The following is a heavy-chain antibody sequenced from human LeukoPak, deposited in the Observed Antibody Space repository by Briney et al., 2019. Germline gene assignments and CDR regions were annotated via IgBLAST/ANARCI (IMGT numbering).Heavy chain of an antibody. CDR3: ARDSSHDYGVIDAFDI. J-gene: IGHJ3*02. Sequence: SGTLSLTCAVSGGSISSSNWWSWVRQPPGKGLEWIGEIYHSGSTNYNPSLKSRVTISVDKSKNQFSLKLSSVTAADTAVYYCARDSSHDYGVIDAFDIWGQGTMVTVSS. V-gene: IGHV4-4*02. CDR1: GGSISSSNW. D-gene: IGHD4-17*01. CDR2: IYHSGST.